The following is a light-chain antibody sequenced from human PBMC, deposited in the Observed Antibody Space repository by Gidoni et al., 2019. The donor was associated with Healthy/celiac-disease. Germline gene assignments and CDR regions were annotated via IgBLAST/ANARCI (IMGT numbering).Light chain of an antibody. CDR3: QQSYSTPRT. V-gene: IGKV1-39*01. J-gene: IGKJ1*01. CDR2: AAS. Sequence: RVTITCRASQSISSYLNWYQQKPGKAPKLLIYAASSLQSGVPSRFSGSGSGTDFTLTISSLQPADFATYYCQQSYSTPRTFGQGTKVEIK. CDR1: QSISSY.